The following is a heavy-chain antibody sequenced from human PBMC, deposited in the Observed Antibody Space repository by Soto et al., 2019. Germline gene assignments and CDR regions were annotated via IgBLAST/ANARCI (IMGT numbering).Heavy chain of an antibody. Sequence: QVQLVESGGGVVQPGRSLRLSCAASGFTFSSYGMHWVRQAPGKGLEWVAVISYDGSNKYYADSVKGRFTISRDNSKHTMYLQMNSLRAEDTAVYFCAKGGYCSSTSCYGLYYGMDVWGQGTTVTVSS. CDR3: AKGGYCSSTSCYGLYYGMDV. CDR1: GFTFSSYG. J-gene: IGHJ6*02. D-gene: IGHD2-2*01. V-gene: IGHV3-30*18. CDR2: ISYDGSNK.